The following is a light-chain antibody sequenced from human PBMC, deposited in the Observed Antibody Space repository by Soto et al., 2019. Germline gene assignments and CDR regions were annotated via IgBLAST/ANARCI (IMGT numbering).Light chain of an antibody. CDR3: GTWDSSLSAYV. V-gene: IGLV1-51*01. CDR2: DNN. J-gene: IGLJ1*01. CDR1: SRNIGNNY. Sequence: SLPTHPHSVSAPPGQEFTISCSGSSRNIGNNYVSWYQQVPGTAPKLLIYDNNKRPSRIPDPFSGSKYGTSATLGITGLQTGDEADYYCGTWDSSLSAYVFGTGTKVTVL.